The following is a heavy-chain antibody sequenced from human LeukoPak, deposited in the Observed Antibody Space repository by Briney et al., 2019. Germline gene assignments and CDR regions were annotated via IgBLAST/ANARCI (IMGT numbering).Heavy chain of an antibody. J-gene: IGHJ5*02. V-gene: IGHV3-11*01. CDR1: GFTFSDYY. CDR2: ISSSGSTI. D-gene: IGHD3-3*01. Sequence: GGSLRLSCAASGFTFSDYYMSWIRQAPGKGLERVSDISSSGSTIFYAHSVNGRFTISRDNAKNSLYLQMNSLRAEDTAVYYCAREAKDFWSGYYPEGWFDPWGQGTLVTVSS. CDR3: AREAKDFWSGYYPEGWFDP.